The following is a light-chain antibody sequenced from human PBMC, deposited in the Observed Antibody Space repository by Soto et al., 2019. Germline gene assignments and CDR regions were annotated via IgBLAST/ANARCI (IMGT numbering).Light chain of an antibody. CDR1: QSVSSSY. CDR2: GAS. J-gene: IGKJ3*01. Sequence: EIVLTQSPGTLSLSPGERATLSCRASQSVSSSYLAWYQQKPGQAPRLLIYGASSRATGIPDRFSGSGSGTDFTLTISRLEPEDFAEYYCQQYGTSPLTFGPGTKLDIK. CDR3: QQYGTSPLT. V-gene: IGKV3-20*01.